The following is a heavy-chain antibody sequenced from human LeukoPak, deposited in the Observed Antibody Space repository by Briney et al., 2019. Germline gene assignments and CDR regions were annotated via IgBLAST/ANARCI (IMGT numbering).Heavy chain of an antibody. CDR3: ARVNDYVWGSYRSVHFDY. D-gene: IGHD3-16*02. V-gene: IGHV4-4*02. Sequence: PSGTLSLTCAVSGGSISSSNWWSWVRQPPGKGLEWIGEIYHSGSTNYNPSLKSRVTISVDKSKNQFSLKLSSVTAADTAVYYCARVNDYVWGSYRSVHFDYWGQGTLVTVSS. CDR1: GGSISSSNW. J-gene: IGHJ4*02. CDR2: IYHSGST.